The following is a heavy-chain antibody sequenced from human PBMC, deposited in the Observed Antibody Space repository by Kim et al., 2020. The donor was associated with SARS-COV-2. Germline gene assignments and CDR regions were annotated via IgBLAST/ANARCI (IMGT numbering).Heavy chain of an antibody. CDR3: ANVAAVTSDY. Sequence: SPYHANSVKGRFAISRDNFKNTLFLQMNSLRAEDTAIYYCANVAAVTSDYWGQGTLVTVSS. J-gene: IGHJ4*02. CDR2: SP. V-gene: IGHV3-23*01. D-gene: IGHD2-21*02.